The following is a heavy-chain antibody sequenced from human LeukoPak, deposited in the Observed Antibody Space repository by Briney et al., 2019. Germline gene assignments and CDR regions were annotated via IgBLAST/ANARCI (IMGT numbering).Heavy chain of an antibody. CDR1: GYSFTNYW. CDR3: GRHPLDSSDYYRSDAFDI. V-gene: IGHV5-51*01. CDR2: IYPDDSDT. J-gene: IGHJ3*02. D-gene: IGHD3-22*01. Sequence: GESLKISCKGSGYSFTNYWIGWVRQMPGKGLQWMGIIYPDDSDTRYSPSFQGQVTISADKPINTAYLQWTSLKASDTAMYYCGRHPLDSSDYYRSDAFDIWGQGTMVTVSS.